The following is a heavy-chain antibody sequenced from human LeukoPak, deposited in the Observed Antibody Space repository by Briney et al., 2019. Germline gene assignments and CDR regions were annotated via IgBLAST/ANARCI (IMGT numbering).Heavy chain of an antibody. CDR1: GGFISSSNW. J-gene: IGHJ4*02. Sequence: PSETLSLTCAVSGGFISSSNWWSWVRQPPGKGLEWIGEIYHSGSTNYNPSLKSRVTISVDKSKNQFSLKLSSVTAADTAVYYCARGKRGYSYGYALGYYFDYWGQGTLVTVSS. CDR2: IYHSGST. V-gene: IGHV4-4*02. D-gene: IGHD5-18*01. CDR3: ARGKRGYSYGYALGYYFDY.